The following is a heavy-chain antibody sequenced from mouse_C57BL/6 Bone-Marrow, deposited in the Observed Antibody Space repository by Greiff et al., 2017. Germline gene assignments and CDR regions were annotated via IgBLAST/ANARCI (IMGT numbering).Heavy chain of an antibody. J-gene: IGHJ3*01. CDR2: IDPSDSYT. CDR3: ANLLAY. V-gene: IGHV1-69*01. Sequence: QVQLQQPGAELVMPGASVKLSCKASGYTFTNYWMHWVKQRPGQGLEWIGEIDPSDSYTNYNQKFKGKSTLTVDKSSSTAYMQLSSLTSEDSAVYYCANLLAYWGQGTLVTVSA. CDR1: GYTFTNYW.